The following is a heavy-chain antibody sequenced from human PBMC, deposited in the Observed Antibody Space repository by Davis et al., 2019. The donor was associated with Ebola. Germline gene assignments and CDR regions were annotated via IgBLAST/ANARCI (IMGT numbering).Heavy chain of an antibody. D-gene: IGHD6-13*01. CDR2: ITWNSGGT. Sequence: SLKISCAASGFTFDDYPMYWVRQVAGKGLEWVSGITWNSGGTVYADSVKGRFTISRDNAKNSLYLQMNSLTSEDTATYYCVKDKYPGKASGGNYFDFWGQGTRVTVSS. V-gene: IGHV3-9*01. CDR1: GFTFDDYP. J-gene: IGHJ4*02. CDR3: VKDKYPGKASGGNYFDF.